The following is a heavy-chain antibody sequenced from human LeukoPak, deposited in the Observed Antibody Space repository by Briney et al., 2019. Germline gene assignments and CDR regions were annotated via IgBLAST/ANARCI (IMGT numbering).Heavy chain of an antibody. CDR2: IYYSGST. D-gene: IGHD6-19*01. V-gene: IGHV4-59*01. J-gene: IGHJ5*02. CDR1: GGSISSYY. CDR3: ARDVEVYSSGWNWFDT. Sequence: SETLSLTCTVSGGSISSYYWSWLRQPPGKGLEWIGYIYYSGSTNYNPSLKSRVTISVDTSKNQFSLKLSSVTAADTAVYYCARDVEVYSSGWNWFDTWGQGTLVTVSS.